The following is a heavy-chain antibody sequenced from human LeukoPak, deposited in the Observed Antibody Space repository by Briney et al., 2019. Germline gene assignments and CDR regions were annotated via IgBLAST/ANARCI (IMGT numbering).Heavy chain of an antibody. Sequence: GGSLRLSCAASGIVFSNTAMNWARQSPGRGLEWVSAISGGGERTFYADSVKGRFTISRDNSKNMVYLQMNSLRADDTAIYYCGKDVGQYSSGPEFDPRGQGALVTVSS. V-gene: IGHV3-23*01. J-gene: IGHJ5*02. CDR3: GKDVGQYSSGPEFDP. D-gene: IGHD6-19*01. CDR2: ISGGGERT. CDR1: GIVFSNTA.